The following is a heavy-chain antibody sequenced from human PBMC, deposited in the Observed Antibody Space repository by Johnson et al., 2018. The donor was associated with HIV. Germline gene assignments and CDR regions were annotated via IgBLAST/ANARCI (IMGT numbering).Heavy chain of an antibody. CDR3: ATFDAFDI. Sequence: QVQLMESGGGVVQPGRSLRLSCAASGFTFSRYAMHWVRQAPGKGLEWVAVISYDGSNKYYADSVKGPFTISRDNSKNTLYLQMNSLRAEDTAVYYCATFDAFDIWGQGTMVTVSS. J-gene: IGHJ3*02. CDR2: ISYDGSNK. CDR1: GFTFSRYA. V-gene: IGHV3-30-3*01.